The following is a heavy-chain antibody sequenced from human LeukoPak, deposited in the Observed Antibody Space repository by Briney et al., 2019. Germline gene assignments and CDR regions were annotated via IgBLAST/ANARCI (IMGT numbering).Heavy chain of an antibody. Sequence: ASVKVSCKASGYTFTGYYMHWVRQAPGQGLEWMGWINPNSGGTNYAQKFQGRVTMTRDTSISTAYVELSRLGYDDTAVYYCARDADRTYYYYMDVWGKGTTVTVSS. V-gene: IGHV1-2*02. CDR1: GYTFTGYY. CDR3: ARDADRTYYYYMDV. J-gene: IGHJ6*03. CDR2: INPNSGGT.